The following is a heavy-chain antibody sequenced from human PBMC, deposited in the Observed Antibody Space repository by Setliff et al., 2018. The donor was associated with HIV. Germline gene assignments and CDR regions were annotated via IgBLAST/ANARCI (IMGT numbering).Heavy chain of an antibody. CDR2: ISPNNGAA. CDR1: EYMILAYK. Sequence: ASVKVSCKATEYMILAYKMNWVRQAPGRGLEWIGRISPNNGAAEYAPKFQGRVIMTLDTSISTAYLEIPRLTSDDAAVYYCARPRVFDSFDVWGQGTMVTVSS. V-gene: IGHV1-2*06. J-gene: IGHJ3*01. CDR3: ARPRVFDSFDV.